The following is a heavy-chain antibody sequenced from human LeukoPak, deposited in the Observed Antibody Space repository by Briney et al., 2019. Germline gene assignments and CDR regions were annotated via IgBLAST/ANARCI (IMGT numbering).Heavy chain of an antibody. J-gene: IGHJ4*02. V-gene: IGHV3-30*18. CDR2: ISYDGSNK. CDR1: GFTFSSYG. CDR3: AKSSGWYRLLGDY. D-gene: IGHD6-19*01. Sequence: GGSLRPSCAASGFTFSSYGMHWVRQAPGKGLEWVAVISYDGSNKYYADSVKGRFTISRDNSKNTLYPQMNSLRAEDTAVYYCAKSSGWYRLLGDYWGQGTLVTVSS.